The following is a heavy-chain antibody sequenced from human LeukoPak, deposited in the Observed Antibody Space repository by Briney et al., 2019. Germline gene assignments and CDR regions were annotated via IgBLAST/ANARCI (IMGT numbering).Heavy chain of an antibody. CDR3: AKDLGSTPGYYFDY. V-gene: IGHV3-23*01. CDR2: IGRGGGST. CDR1: GCAGRDYR. Sequence: AGTGCAGRDYRSSWVRQAPGKGLEWVSSIGRGGGSTNYADSVKGRLTISRDNSKNTLYLQMNSLRAEDTAVYYCAKDLGSTPGYYFDYWGQGTLVTVSS. D-gene: IGHD6-13*01. J-gene: IGHJ4*02.